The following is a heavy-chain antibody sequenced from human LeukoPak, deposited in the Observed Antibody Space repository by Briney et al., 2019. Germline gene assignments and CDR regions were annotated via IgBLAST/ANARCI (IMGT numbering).Heavy chain of an antibody. V-gene: IGHV3-7*01. CDR1: GFTFSSYW. CDR2: IKQDGSEK. D-gene: IGHD2-15*01. J-gene: IGHJ4*02. Sequence: PGGSLRLXCAASGFTFSSYWMSWVRQAPGKGLEWVANIKQDGSEKYYVDSVKGRFTISRDNAKNSLYLQMNSLRAEDTAVYYCARDYRGYRAPYYFDYWGQGTLVTVSS. CDR3: ARDYRGYRAPYYFDY.